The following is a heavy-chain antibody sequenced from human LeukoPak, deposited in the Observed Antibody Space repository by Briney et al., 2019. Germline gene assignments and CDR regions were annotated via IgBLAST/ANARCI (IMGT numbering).Heavy chain of an antibody. D-gene: IGHD1-1*01. CDR2: IIPIFDTA. CDR3: ARSQLDRRDLLHYYYYGMDV. Sequence: GASVKVSCKASGGTFSSYAISWVRQAPGQGLEWMGGIIPIFDTANYAQKFQGRVTITADESTSTAYMELSSLRSEDTAVYYCARSQLDRRDLLHYYYYGMDVWGKGTTVTVSS. CDR1: GGTFSSYA. V-gene: IGHV1-69*01. J-gene: IGHJ6*04.